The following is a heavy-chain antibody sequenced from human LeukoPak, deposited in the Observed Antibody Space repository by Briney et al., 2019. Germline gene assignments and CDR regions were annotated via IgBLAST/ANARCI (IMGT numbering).Heavy chain of an antibody. Sequence: PSETLSPTCTVSGYSISSGYYWGWIRQPPGKGLEWIGSIYHSGSTYYNPSLKSRVTISVDTSKNQFSLKLSSVTAADTAVYYCARVGGRRRDGYILLSTDFDYWGQGTLVTVSS. CDR2: IYHSGST. V-gene: IGHV4-38-2*02. CDR1: GYSISSGYY. CDR3: ARVGGRRRDGYILLSTDFDY. D-gene: IGHD5-24*01. J-gene: IGHJ4*02.